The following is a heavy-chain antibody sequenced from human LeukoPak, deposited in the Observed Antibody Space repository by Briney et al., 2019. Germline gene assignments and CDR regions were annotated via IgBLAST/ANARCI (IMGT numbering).Heavy chain of an antibody. V-gene: IGHV1-24*01. CDR2: FDPEDGET. CDR3: ATAPYGSASFDY. D-gene: IGHD3-10*01. Sequence: ASVKVSCKVSGYTLTELSMHWVRQAPGKGLEWMGGFDPEDGETIYAQKFQGRVTMTGATSTDTAYMELSRLRSEDTAVYYCATAPYGSASFDYWGQGTLVTVSS. CDR1: GYTLTELS. J-gene: IGHJ4*02.